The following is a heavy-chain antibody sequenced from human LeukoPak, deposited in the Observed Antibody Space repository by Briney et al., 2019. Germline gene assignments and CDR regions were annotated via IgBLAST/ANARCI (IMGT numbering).Heavy chain of an antibody. Sequence: PGGSLRLSCAASGFTFSSYSMNWVRQAPGKGLEWFSSISSSSSYIYYADSVKGRFTISRDNAKNSLYLQMNSLRAEDTAVYYCASLITYYDFWSGYYWGQGTLVTVSS. CDR2: ISSSSSYI. CDR3: ASLITYYDFWSGYY. V-gene: IGHV3-21*01. D-gene: IGHD3-3*01. CDR1: GFTFSSYS. J-gene: IGHJ4*02.